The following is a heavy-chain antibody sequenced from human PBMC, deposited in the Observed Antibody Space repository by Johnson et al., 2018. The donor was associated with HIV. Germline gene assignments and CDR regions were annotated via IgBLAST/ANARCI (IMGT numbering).Heavy chain of an antibody. Sequence: VESVKGRFTISRDNANNLMYLQMSSLRAEDTAVYYCAKERGISGGFDFWGQGTRVTVSS. D-gene: IGHD2-15*01. V-gene: IGHV3-7*03. J-gene: IGHJ3*01. CDR3: AKERGISGGFDF.